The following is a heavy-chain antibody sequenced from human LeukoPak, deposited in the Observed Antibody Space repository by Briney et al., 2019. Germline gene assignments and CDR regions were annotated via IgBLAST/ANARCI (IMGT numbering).Heavy chain of an antibody. CDR2: IRYDGSNK. CDR3: AKDSGYCSSTSCYALRPSSFGYFDY. CDR1: GFTFSSYG. J-gene: IGHJ4*02. Sequence: PGESLRLSCAASGFTFSSYGMHWVRQAPGKGLEWVAFIRYDGSNKYYADSVKGRFTISRDNSKNTLYLQMNSLRAEDTAVYYCAKDSGYCSSTSCYALRPSSFGYFDYWGQGTLVTVSS. D-gene: IGHD2-2*03. V-gene: IGHV3-30*02.